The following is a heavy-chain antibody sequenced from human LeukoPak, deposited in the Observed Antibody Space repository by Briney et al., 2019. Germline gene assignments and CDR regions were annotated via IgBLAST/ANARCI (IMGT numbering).Heavy chain of an antibody. D-gene: IGHD3-10*01. CDR3: ARGRQEPYGRHKEYFDY. CDR1: GYTFTSYD. CDR2: MNPNSGNT. V-gene: IGHV1-8*01. J-gene: IGHJ4*02. Sequence: ASVKVSCKASGYTFTSYDINWVRQATGQGLEWMGWMNPNSGNTGYAQKFQGRVTMTRDTSTSTVYMELSSLRSEDTAVYYCARGRQEPYGRHKEYFDYWDQGTLVTVSS.